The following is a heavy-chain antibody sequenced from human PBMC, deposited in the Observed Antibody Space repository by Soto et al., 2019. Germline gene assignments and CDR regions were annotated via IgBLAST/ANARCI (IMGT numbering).Heavy chain of an antibody. D-gene: IGHD3-10*01. J-gene: IGHJ4*02. V-gene: IGHV3-30-3*01. CDR3: ATSLIRGVITTYFDY. CDR2: ISHDGGNK. CDR1: GFTFSSYV. Sequence: QVQLVESGGGVVQPGRSLRLSCAASGFTFSSYVIHWVRQAPGKGLEWVAVISHDGGNKYYADSVKGRFTISRDNSKNTLYLQMNNLRAEDTAVYYCATSLIRGVITTYFDYWGQGTLLTVSS.